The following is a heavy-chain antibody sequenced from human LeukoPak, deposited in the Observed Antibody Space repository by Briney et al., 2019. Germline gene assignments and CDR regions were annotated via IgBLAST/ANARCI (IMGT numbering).Heavy chain of an antibody. V-gene: IGHV4-4*09. D-gene: IGHD6-6*01. CDR3: ARRGSSSGWFDP. J-gene: IGHJ5*02. Sequence: SETLSLTCTVSGGSISSYYWSWIRQPPGKGLEWIGYIYTSGSTNYNPSLKSRVTISVDTSKNQCSLKLSSVTAADTAVDYCARRGSSSGWFDPWGQGTLVSVSS. CDR2: IYTSGST. CDR1: GGSISSYY.